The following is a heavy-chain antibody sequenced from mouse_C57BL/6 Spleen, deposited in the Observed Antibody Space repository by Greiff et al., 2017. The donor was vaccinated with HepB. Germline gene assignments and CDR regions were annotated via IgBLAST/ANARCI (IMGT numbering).Heavy chain of an antibody. D-gene: IGHD1-1*01. V-gene: IGHV1-15*01. CDR2: IDPETGGT. J-gene: IGHJ3*01. Sequence: VQLQQSGAELVRPGASVTLSCKASGYTFTDYEMHWVKQTPVHGLEWIGAIDPETGGTAYNQKFKGKAILTADKSSSTAYMELRSLTSEDSAVYYCTIDLYYGSSYDDWFAYWGQGTLVTVSA. CDR3: TIDLYYGSSYDDWFAY. CDR1: GYTFTDYE.